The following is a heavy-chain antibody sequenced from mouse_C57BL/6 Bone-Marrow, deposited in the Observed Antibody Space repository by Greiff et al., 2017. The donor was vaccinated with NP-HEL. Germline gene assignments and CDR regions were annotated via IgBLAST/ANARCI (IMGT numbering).Heavy chain of an antibody. J-gene: IGHJ1*03. CDR2: ISDGGSYT. D-gene: IGHD1-1*01. CDR1: GFTFSSYA. CDR3: ARDYYGSSHGYFDV. Sequence: EVQVVESGGGLVKPGGSLKLSCAASGFTFSSYAMSWVRQTPEKRLEWVATISDGGSYTNYPDNVKGRFTISRDNAKNNLYLQMSHLKSEDTAMDYCARDYYGSSHGYFDVWGTGTTVTVSS. V-gene: IGHV5-4*01.